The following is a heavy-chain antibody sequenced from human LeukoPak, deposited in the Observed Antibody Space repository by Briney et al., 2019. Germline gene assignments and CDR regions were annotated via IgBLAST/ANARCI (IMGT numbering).Heavy chain of an antibody. D-gene: IGHD3-22*01. CDR2: IYYSGST. CDR1: GGSISSYY. J-gene: IGHJ4*02. CDR3: ARDQSNYYDSSGYYL. Sequence: SETLSLTCTVSGGSISSYYWSWIRQPPGKGLEWIGYIYYSGSTNYNPSLKSRVTISVDTSKNQFSPKLSSVTAADTAVYYCARDQSNYYDSSGYYLWGQGTLVTVSS. V-gene: IGHV4-59*01.